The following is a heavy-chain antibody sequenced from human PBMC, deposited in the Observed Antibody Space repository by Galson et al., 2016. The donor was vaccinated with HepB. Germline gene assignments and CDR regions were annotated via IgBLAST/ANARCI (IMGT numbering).Heavy chain of an antibody. CDR2: ITSSSGTI. J-gene: IGHJ4*02. D-gene: IGHD4-11*01. V-gene: IGHV3-48*02. CDR1: GFTFSSYS. Sequence: LRLSCAASGFTFSSYSMNWVRQAPGKGLEWLSYITSSSGTIYYADSVKGRFTISRDNAKRSLYLQMKSLRDEDTAVYYCARDRTTLIDYWGQGTLVTVSS. CDR3: ARDRTTLIDY.